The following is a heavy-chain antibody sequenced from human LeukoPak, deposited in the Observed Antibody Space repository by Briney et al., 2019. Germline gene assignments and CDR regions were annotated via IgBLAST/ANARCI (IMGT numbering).Heavy chain of an antibody. CDR2: LYASGST. V-gene: IGHV4-4*07. D-gene: IGHD6-13*01. J-gene: IGHJ5*02. CDR3: ARGKGVAAAGISWFDP. CDR1: GDSINSYS. Sequence: ETLSLTCTVSGDSINSYSWSWIRQPAGKGLEWIGRLYASGSTNYNPSLTSRVTMSVDTSKNQFSLKLSSVTAADTAVYYCARGKGVAAAGISWFDPWGQGTLVTVSS.